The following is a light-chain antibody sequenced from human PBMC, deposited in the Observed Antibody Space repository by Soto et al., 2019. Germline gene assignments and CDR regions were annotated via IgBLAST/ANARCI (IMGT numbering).Light chain of an antibody. CDR3: QQRSNWPPLT. CDR2: DAS. Sequence: EIVLTQSPATLSLSPGERATLSCRASQSVSSYLAWYQQKPGQAPTILIYDASNRATGIPARFSGSGSGTDFTLTISSLEPEGFAVYYCQQRSNWPPLTFGGGTKVEIK. J-gene: IGKJ4*01. V-gene: IGKV3-11*01. CDR1: QSVSSY.